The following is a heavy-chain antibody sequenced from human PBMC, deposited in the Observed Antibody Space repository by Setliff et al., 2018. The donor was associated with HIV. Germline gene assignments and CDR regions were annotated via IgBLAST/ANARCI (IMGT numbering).Heavy chain of an antibody. CDR2: INSRSTYR. Sequence: GGSLRLSCAASGFTFSSFTMNWVRQAPGKGLEWVSSINSRSTYRYYAASAKGRFTISRDTPKNSLYLQMNSLRAEDTAVYYCARDPDYYDDSGYADAFDVWGQGTMVTVSS. CDR3: ARDPDYYDDSGYADAFDV. D-gene: IGHD3-22*01. J-gene: IGHJ3*01. V-gene: IGHV3-21*01. CDR1: GFTFSSFT.